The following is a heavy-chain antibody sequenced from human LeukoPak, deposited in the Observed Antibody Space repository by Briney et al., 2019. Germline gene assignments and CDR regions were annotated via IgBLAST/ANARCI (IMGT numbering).Heavy chain of an antibody. V-gene: IGHV1-18*01. CDR2: ISAYNGNT. CDR1: GYTFTSYG. D-gene: IGHD3-16*01. CDR3: ARVRRSYGAFDI. Sequence: ASVKVSCKASGYTFTSYGISWVRQAPGQGLEWMGWISAYNGNTNYAQKVQGRVTMTTDPSTSTAYMELRSLRSDDAAVYYCARVRRSYGAFDIWGQGTMVTVSS. J-gene: IGHJ3*02.